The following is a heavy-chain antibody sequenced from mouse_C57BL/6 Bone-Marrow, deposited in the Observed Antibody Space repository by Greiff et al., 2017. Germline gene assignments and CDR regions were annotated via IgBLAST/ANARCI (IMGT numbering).Heavy chain of an antibody. CDR3: ARDYYGSSYNPFDY. V-gene: IGHV1-26*01. Sequence: EVQLQQSGPELVKPGASVKISCKASGYTFTDYYMNWVKQSHGKSLEWIGDINPNNGGTSYNQKFKGKATLTVDKSSSTAYMELRSLTSEDSAVYYCARDYYGSSYNPFDYWGQGTTLTVSS. D-gene: IGHD1-1*01. CDR1: GYTFTDYY. CDR2: INPNNGGT. J-gene: IGHJ2*01.